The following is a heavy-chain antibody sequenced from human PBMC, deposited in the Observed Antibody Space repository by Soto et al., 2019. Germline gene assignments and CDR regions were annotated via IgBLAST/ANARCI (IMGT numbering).Heavy chain of an antibody. D-gene: IGHD5-18*01. CDR1: GFGFSAYS. Sequence: QLLESGGDLIQPGGSLRLSCAASGFGFSAYSMSWVRQAPGKGLEWVSGMSATGGSTYYIDSVKGRFIISRDNSRKTLYLQMNSLRADDTAIYYCAKSWGDTWQESAFDVWGLGTMVTV. J-gene: IGHJ3*01. V-gene: IGHV3-23*01. CDR3: AKSWGDTWQESAFDV. CDR2: MSATGGST.